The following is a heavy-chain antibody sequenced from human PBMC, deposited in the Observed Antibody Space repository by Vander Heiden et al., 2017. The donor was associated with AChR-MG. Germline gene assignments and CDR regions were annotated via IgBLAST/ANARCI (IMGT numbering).Heavy chain of an antibody. D-gene: IGHD3-3*02. Sequence: EGQLVESGGRGLVQPGRSLRLPCPASGFTFDHYAMHRVRQAPGKGPEWVAGVSGNSAEVAYADSVKGRFIISRDNAKRSLYLQMNRLRTDDTALYYCAKDHCRSDICSSTITPGGDVFDIWGQGTMGTVSS. CDR1: GFTFDHYA. CDR2: VSGNSAEV. J-gene: IGHJ3*02. CDR3: AKDHCRSDICSSTITPGGDVFDI. V-gene: IGHV3-9*01.